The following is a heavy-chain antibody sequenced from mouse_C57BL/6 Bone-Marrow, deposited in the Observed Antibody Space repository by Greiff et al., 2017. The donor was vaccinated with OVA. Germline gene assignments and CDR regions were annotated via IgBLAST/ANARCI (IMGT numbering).Heavy chain of an antibody. J-gene: IGHJ2*01. CDR2: IDPENGDT. CDR3: TTGEDLYYFDY. V-gene: IGHV14-4*01. Sequence: VHVKQSGAELVRPGASVKLSCTASGFNIKDDYMHWVKQRPEQGLEWIGWIDPENGDTEYASKFQGKATITADTSSNTAYLQLSSLTSEDTAVYYCTTGEDLYYFDYWGQGTTLTVSS. CDR1: GFNIKDDY.